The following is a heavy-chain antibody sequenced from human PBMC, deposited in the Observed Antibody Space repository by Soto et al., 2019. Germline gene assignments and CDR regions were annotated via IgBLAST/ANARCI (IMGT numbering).Heavy chain of an antibody. CDR1: GFTFSSYA. D-gene: IGHD2-15*01. CDR2: ISYDGSNK. V-gene: IGHV3-30-3*01. CDR3: ARVYSVVVVAVDYYGMDV. J-gene: IGHJ6*02. Sequence: QVQLVESGGGVVQPGRSLRLSCAASGFTFSSYAMHWVRQAPGKGLEWVAVISYDGSNKYYADSVKGRFTISRDNSKNTLYLKMNSRRAEDTAGYYGARVYSVVVVAVDYYGMDVWGQGTTVTVSS.